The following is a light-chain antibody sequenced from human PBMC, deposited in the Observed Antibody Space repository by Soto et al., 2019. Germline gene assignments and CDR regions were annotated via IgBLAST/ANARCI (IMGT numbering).Light chain of an antibody. CDR2: GAS. J-gene: IGKJ1*01. Sequence: EIVMTQSPATLSVSPGERATISCRASQSVSGNLAWYQQKPGQAPRLLIYGASTRTTGIPARFSGSGSGTEFTLTISSLQSEDFAVYSCQQYNNWPREFGQGTKVEIK. V-gene: IGKV3-15*01. CDR1: QSVSGN. CDR3: QQYNNWPRE.